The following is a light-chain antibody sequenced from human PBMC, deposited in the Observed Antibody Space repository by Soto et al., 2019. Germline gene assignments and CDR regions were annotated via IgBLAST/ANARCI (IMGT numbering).Light chain of an antibody. V-gene: IGKV1-5*03. CDR2: KAS. Sequence: DIQMTQSPSTLSASLGDRVTITCRASQTISTWLAWYQQKPGKAPKLLIYKASSLESGVPSRFSGSGSGTEFTLTIISLQPDDFATYYCQQYNSYPYTFGQGTKVDIK. J-gene: IGKJ2*01. CDR3: QQYNSYPYT. CDR1: QTISTW.